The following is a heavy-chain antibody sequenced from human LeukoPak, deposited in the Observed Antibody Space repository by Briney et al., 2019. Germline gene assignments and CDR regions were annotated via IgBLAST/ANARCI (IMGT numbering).Heavy chain of an antibody. CDR2: IYHSGST. V-gene: IGHV4-4*02. J-gene: IGHJ4*02. Sequence: SETLSFTCAVSGGSISSSNWWSWVRQPPGKGLEWIGEIYHSGSTNYNPSLKSRVTISVDTSKNQFSLKLSSVTAADTAVYYCARDPGHYGSGSYPRVGYWGQGTLVTVSS. CDR1: GGSISSSNW. D-gene: IGHD3-10*01. CDR3: ARDPGHYGSGSYPRVGY.